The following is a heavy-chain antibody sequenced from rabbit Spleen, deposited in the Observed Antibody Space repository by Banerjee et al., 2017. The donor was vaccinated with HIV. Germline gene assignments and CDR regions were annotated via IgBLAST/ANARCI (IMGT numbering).Heavy chain of an antibody. CDR2: INIVTGKS. J-gene: IGHJ4*01. CDR1: GVSLNDKDV. V-gene: IGHV1S45*01. D-gene: IGHD1-1*01. CDR3: ARDNGSGDYIDVYFNL. Sequence: EQLEESGGGLVKPEGSLTLTCKASGVSLNDKDVMCWVRQAPGKGLEWIACINIVTGKSVYASWAKGRFTMSRTSSTTVTLQMTSLTAADTATYFCARDNGSGDYIDVYFNLWGPGTLVTVS.